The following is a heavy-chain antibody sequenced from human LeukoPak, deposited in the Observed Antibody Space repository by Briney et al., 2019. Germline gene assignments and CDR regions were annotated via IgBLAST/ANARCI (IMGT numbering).Heavy chain of an antibody. CDR2: IASKTDGGTT. D-gene: IGHD3-22*01. Sequence: GGSLRLSCAASGLTVTNAWMNWVRQAPGKGLEWVGRIASKTDGGTTDYAAPVKGRFTISRDDSKNTLYLQMNSLKTEDTAVYYCTTGWLEQGYWGQGTLVTVSS. CDR3: TTGWLEQGY. V-gene: IGHV3-15*04. CDR1: GLTVTNAW. J-gene: IGHJ4*02.